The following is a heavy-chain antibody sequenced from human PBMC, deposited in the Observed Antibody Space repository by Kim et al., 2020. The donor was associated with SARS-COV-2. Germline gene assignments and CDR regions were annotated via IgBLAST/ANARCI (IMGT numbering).Heavy chain of an antibody. J-gene: IGHJ6*02. CDR1: GFTFSSYW. Sequence: GGSLRLSCAASGFTFSSYWMSWVRQAPGKGLEWVANIKQDGSEKYYVDSVKGRFTISRDNAKNSLYLQMNSLRAEDTAVYYCARGLEWHRPFYYYYGMDVWGQGTTVTVSS. V-gene: IGHV3-7*01. CDR3: ARGLEWHRPFYYYYGMDV. CDR2: IKQDGSEK. D-gene: IGHD3-3*01.